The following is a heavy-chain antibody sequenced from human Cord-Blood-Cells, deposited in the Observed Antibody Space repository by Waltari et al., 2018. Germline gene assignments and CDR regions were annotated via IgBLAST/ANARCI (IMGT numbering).Heavy chain of an antibody. CDR1: GDSVSSNSAA. V-gene: IGHV6-1*01. CDR3: ARDLRLTGARLLDAFDI. CDR2: TYYRSKGYN. J-gene: IGHJ3*02. Sequence: QVQLQQSGPGLVKPSQTLSLTCAISGDSVSSNSAAWNWIRQSPSRGLEWLGRTYYRSKGYNDYAVSVKSRITINPDTSKNQFSLQLNSVTPEDTAVYYCARDLRLTGARLLDAFDIWGQGTMVTVSS. D-gene: IGHD7-27*01.